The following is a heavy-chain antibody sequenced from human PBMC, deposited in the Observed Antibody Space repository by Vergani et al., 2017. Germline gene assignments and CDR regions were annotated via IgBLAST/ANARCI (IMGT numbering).Heavy chain of an antibody. V-gene: IGHV1-18*01. J-gene: IGHJ5*02. CDR3: ARLGYSYGYWGWFDP. CDR2: ISAYNGNT. D-gene: IGHD5-18*01. Sequence: QVQLVQSGAEVKKPGAPVKVPCKASGYTFTSYGISWVRQAPGQGLEWMGWISAYNGNTNYAQKLQGRVTMTTDTTTSTAYMELRCLRSDDPAVYYCARLGYSYGYWGWFDPWGQGTLVTVSS. CDR1: GYTFTSYG.